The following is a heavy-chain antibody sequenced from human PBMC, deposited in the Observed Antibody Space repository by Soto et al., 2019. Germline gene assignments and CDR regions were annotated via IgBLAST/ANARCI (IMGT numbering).Heavy chain of an antibody. J-gene: IGHJ5*02. D-gene: IGHD3-22*01. CDR3: ARDFFDSSDYTTNWFDP. CDR2: IYHTGNA. Sequence: PPETRSHSWSVSGGLMSTGRFYWGWIRQPPGEGLEWIGSIYHTGNAYYNPSLKSRVTISVDTSKNQFSLKLTSVTAADAALYYCARDFFDSSDYTTNWFDPWGQGTLVTVS. CDR1: GGLMSTGRFY. V-gene: IGHV4-39*01.